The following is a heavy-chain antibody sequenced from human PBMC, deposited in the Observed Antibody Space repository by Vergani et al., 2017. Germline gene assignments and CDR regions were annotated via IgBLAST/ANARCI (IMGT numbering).Heavy chain of an antibody. Sequence: QVQLQESGPGLVKSSETLSLTCSVSFDSIRNLYCNWIRHPPGKGLEWIGSIHYSENTNYNPSLKTQVTISVDTSKNQFSLTLTSVTAADTAVYYCARDGGEYDKDALDVWGQGTKVTVTS. D-gene: IGHD2-21*01. J-gene: IGHJ3*01. CDR2: IHYSENT. CDR3: ARDGGEYDKDALDV. V-gene: IGHV4-59*11. CDR1: FDSIRNLY.